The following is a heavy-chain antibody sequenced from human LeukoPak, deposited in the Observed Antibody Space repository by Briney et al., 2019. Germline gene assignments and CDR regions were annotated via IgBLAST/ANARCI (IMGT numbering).Heavy chain of an antibody. CDR2: IWYDGSNK. V-gene: IGHV3-33*01. CDR3: ARDMTYYYDSSGYLPDY. J-gene: IGHJ4*02. Sequence: GGSLRLSCAASGFTFSSYGMHWVRQAPGKGLEWVAVIWYDGSNKYYADSVKGRFTISRENSKNTLYLQMNSLRAKDMAVYYCARDMTYYYDSSGYLPDYWGRGNMVTVSS. D-gene: IGHD3-22*01. CDR1: GFTFSSYG.